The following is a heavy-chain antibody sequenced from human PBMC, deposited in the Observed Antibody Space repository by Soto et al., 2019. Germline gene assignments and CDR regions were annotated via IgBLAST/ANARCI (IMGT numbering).Heavy chain of an antibody. J-gene: IGHJ5*02. Sequence: SETLSLTCTVSGGSISSYYWSWIRQPPGKGLEWIGYIYYSGSTNYNPSLKSRVTISVDTSKNQFSLKLSSVTAADAAVYYRARVDYYGSGSYMVYNWFDPWGQGTLVTVSS. CDR3: ARVDYYGSGSYMVYNWFDP. CDR2: IYYSGST. CDR1: GGSISSYY. V-gene: IGHV4-59*01. D-gene: IGHD3-10*01.